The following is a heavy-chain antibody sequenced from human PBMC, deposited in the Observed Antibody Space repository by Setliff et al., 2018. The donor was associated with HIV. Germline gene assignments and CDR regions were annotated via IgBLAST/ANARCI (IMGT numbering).Heavy chain of an antibody. CDR3: ARLVGPYYDFWSGFQVWFDP. CDR1: GGSINNYY. D-gene: IGHD3-3*01. V-gene: IGHV4-4*09. Sequence: SETLSLTCTVSGGSINNYYWSWIRQPPGKGLEWIGYIHSSGPSNYSPSLESRVSMSVDTSKSQFSLKLSSVTAADTAVYYCARLVGPYYDFWSGFQVWFDPWGQGTLVTVSS. CDR2: IHSSGPS. J-gene: IGHJ5*02.